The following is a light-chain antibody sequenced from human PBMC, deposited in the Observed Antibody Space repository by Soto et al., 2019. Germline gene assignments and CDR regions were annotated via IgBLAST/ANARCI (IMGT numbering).Light chain of an antibody. CDR3: TSYTSSFTHL. J-gene: IGLJ1*01. V-gene: IGLV2-8*01. CDR2: HVS. CDR1: GTDVGQYNY. Sequence: QSVLTQPPSASGSPGQSVTISCTGAGTDVGQYNYVSWYQQHPGKAPKLLIHHVSRRPSGVPARFSGSKSGNTASLTISGLQTEDEADYHCTSYTSSFTHLFGTGTKVTVL.